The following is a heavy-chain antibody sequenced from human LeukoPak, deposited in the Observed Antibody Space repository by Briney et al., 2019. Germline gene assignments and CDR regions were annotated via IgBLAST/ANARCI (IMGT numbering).Heavy chain of an antibody. J-gene: IGHJ2*01. V-gene: IGHV3-23*01. CDR1: GFTFSNNA. CDR2: ISSSGSST. CDR3: AKRIAGSATGVWWYLDL. Sequence: GGSLRLSCAVSGFTFSNNAMTWVRQAPGKGLEWVSSISSSGSSTYYADSVKGRFTISRDNSKNTLYLQMNSLRAEDTAMYYCAKRIAGSATGVWWYLDLWGRGTLVTVSS. D-gene: IGHD6-13*01.